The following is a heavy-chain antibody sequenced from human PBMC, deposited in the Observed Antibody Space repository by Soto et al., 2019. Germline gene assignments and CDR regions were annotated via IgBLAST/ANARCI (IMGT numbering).Heavy chain of an antibody. CDR3: SNWFDP. Sequence: PGGSLRLSCAASGFTFDAYAMHWVRQAPGKGLEWVSGISWDGGSIGYADSVKGRFTISRDNAKNSLYLQMNSLRAEDTAVYYCSNWFDPWGQGTLVTVS. CDR2: ISWDGGSI. CDR1: GFTFDAYA. V-gene: IGHV3-9*01. J-gene: IGHJ5*02.